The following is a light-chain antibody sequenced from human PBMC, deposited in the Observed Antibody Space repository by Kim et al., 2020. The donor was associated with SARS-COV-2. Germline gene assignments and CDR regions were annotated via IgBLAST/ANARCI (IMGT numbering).Light chain of an antibody. CDR1: TSNIGSNT. CDR2: SDD. V-gene: IGLV1-44*01. Sequence: GQRVTTLCAGGTSNIGSNTVTWYQRLPGTAPKLLIYSDDQRPSGVPDRFSAAKSGTSASLTISGLQFEDEAEYCCSSWDDSLYGPVFGGGTQLTVL. CDR3: SSWDDSLYGPV. J-gene: IGLJ3*02.